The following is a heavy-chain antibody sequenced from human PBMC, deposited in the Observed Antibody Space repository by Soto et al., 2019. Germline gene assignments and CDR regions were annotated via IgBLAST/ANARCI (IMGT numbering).Heavy chain of an antibody. CDR3: ARDPYFTGWYDH. CDR1: GYTFTVYY. CDR2: INLNSGGT. D-gene: IGHD2-8*02. V-gene: IGHV1-2*02. J-gene: IGHJ5*02. Sequence: ASVKVSCKASGYTFTVYYMHCVLQSPVQWLEWVGCINLNSGGTNFPQRFQGRVAMTRDTSINTAYMELSGLRFDDTAVYFCARDPYFTGWYDHWGQGTLVTVSS.